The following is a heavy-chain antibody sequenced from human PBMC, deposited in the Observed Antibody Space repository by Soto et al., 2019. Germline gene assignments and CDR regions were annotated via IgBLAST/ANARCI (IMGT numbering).Heavy chain of an antibody. CDR2: ISSSSSYI. D-gene: IGHD4-4*01. CDR3: ARDSDKRWLQFPSSYYWYFDL. J-gene: IGHJ2*01. Sequence: PGGSLRLSCAASGFTFSSYSMNWVRQAPGKGLEWVSSISSSSSYIYYADSVKGRFTISRDNAKNSLYLQMNSLRAEDTAVYYCARDSDKRWLQFPSSYYWYFDLWGRGTLVTVSS. CDR1: GFTFSSYS. V-gene: IGHV3-21*01.